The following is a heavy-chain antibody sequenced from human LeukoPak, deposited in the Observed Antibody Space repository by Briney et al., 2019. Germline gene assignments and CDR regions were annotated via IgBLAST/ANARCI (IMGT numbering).Heavy chain of an antibody. D-gene: IGHD3-10*01. Sequence: SGPTLLKPTQTLTLTCTFSGFSLSTSGVGVGWIRQPPGKALEWLALIYWDDDKRYSPSLKSRLTITKDTSKNQVVLTMANMDPVDTATYYCAHWSITMVRGAFQYWGPGTLVTVSS. V-gene: IGHV2-5*02. CDR3: AHWSITMVRGAFQY. CDR2: IYWDDDK. J-gene: IGHJ4*02. CDR1: GFSLSTSGVG.